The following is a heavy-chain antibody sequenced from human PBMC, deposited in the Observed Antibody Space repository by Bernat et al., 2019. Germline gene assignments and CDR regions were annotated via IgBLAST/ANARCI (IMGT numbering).Heavy chain of an antibody. D-gene: IGHD3-10*01. V-gene: IGHV3-53*02. Sequence: EVQLVETGGGLIQPGGSLRLSCAASGFTVSSNYMSWVRQAPGKGLEWVSVIYSGGSTYYADSVKGRFTISRDNSKNTMYLQMNSLRAEDTAVYYCASISMVQGSYYYYYMDVWGKGTTVTVSS. CDR2: IYSGGST. CDR1: GFTVSSNY. J-gene: IGHJ6*03. CDR3: ASISMVQGSYYYYYMDV.